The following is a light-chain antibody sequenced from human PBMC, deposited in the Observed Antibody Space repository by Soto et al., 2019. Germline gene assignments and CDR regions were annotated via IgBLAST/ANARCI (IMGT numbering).Light chain of an antibody. CDR3: CAYVGARSYV. CDR1: NNL. CDR2: EGT. J-gene: IGLJ1*01. V-gene: IGLV2-23*01. Sequence: VLTQPASVSGSPGQSITISCTGTNNLVSWYQQHPGKAPKVVVYEGTKRPSGVSNRFSGSNSGGTASLTISGLQAKDEASYFCCAYVGARSYVFGPGTKVTVL.